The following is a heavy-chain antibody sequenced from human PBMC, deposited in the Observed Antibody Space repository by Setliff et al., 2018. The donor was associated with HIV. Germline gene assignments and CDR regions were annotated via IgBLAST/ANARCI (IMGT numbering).Heavy chain of an antibody. CDR3: ARDDDYAFDI. CDR1: GFTFDDYA. Sequence: PGGSLRLSCAASGFTFDDYAMHWVRQAPGKGLEWVSGISWNSGSIGYVDSVKGRFTISRDNAKNSLYLQMNSLRAEDTAVYYCARDDDYAFDIWGQGTVVTVSS. CDR2: ISWNSGSI. D-gene: IGHD3-16*01. V-gene: IGHV3-9*01. J-gene: IGHJ3*02.